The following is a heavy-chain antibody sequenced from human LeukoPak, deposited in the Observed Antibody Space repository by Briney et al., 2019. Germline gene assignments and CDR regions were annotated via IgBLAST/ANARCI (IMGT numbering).Heavy chain of an antibody. Sequence: SGGSLRLSCAASGFTFSSYAMHWVRQAPGKGLEWVAVISYDGSNKYYADSVRGRFTISRDTSKNTLYLQMNNLRAEDTAVYYCAREYALYDIYYYYGMDVWGQGTTVTVSS. CDR2: ISYDGSNK. J-gene: IGHJ6*02. CDR1: GFTFSSYA. CDR3: AREYALYDIYYYYGMDV. V-gene: IGHV3-30-3*01. D-gene: IGHD2-8*01.